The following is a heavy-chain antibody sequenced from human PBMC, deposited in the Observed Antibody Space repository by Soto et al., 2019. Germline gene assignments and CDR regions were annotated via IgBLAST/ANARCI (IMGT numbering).Heavy chain of an antibody. CDR1: GDSVTSVNYF. D-gene: IGHD2-15*01. CDR2: IYYSGST. J-gene: IGHJ6*02. CDR3: ARVVVAASYYYYGIDV. V-gene: IGHV4-30-4*08. Sequence: SETLSLTCAVSGDSVTSVNYFWTWIRQPPGKGLEWIGYIYYSGSTYYNPSLKSQITISVDTSKNQFSLKLSSVTAADTAVYYCARVVVAASYYYYGIDVWGQGTTVTVSS.